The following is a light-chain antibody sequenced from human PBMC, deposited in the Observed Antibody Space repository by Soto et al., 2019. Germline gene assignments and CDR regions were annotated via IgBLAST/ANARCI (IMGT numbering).Light chain of an antibody. Sequence: IQMPQSPSSLSASLGDRFTITCLSSQSISIYLNWYQLKPGKAPNLLMYGASYLKSGVPTRFSGSGSGTDFTLTISSLQPEDFAIYYCQQTYTTPEITFGQGTRLEIK. CDR2: GAS. CDR3: QQTYTTPEIT. V-gene: IGKV1-39*01. J-gene: IGKJ5*01. CDR1: QSISIY.